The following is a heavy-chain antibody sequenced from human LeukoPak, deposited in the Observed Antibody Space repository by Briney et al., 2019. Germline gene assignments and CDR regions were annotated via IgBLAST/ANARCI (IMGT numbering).Heavy chain of an antibody. Sequence: SETLSLTCTVSGYSISSGYYWGWIRQSPGKGLEWIGSIYHGGSTYYNPSLKSRVTISVDTSKNQFSLKLSSVTAADTAVYYCARDGCSGGSCYPDAFDIWGQGTMVTVSS. V-gene: IGHV4-38-2*02. CDR3: ARDGCSGGSCYPDAFDI. CDR1: GYSISSGYY. J-gene: IGHJ3*02. D-gene: IGHD2-15*01. CDR2: IYHGGST.